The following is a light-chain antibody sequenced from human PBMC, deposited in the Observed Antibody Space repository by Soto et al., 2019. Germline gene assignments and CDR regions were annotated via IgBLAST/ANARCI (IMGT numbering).Light chain of an antibody. J-gene: IGLJ1*01. CDR1: SGHSSYA. CDR3: QTWGTGPFV. V-gene: IGLV4-69*01. Sequence: QPVLTQSPSASASLGASVKLTCTLSSGHSSYAIAWHQQQPEKGPRYLMKLNNDGSHSKGDGIPDRFSGSSSGAERYLTISSLLSEDEADYYCQTWGTGPFVFGTGTKLTVL. CDR2: LNNDGSH.